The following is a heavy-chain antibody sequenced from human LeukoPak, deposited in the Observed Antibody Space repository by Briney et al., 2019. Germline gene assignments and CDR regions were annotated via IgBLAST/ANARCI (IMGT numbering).Heavy chain of an antibody. CDR3: ARLRFYGSWFDT. Sequence: PSETLSLTCTVSGGSISSYYWSWIRQPPGKGLEWIGYIYYSGSTNYNPSLKSRVTISVDTSKNQFSLKLSSVTAADTAVYYCARLRFYGSWFDTWGQGTLVTVSS. CDR1: GGSISSYY. J-gene: IGHJ5*02. D-gene: IGHD1-26*01. CDR2: IYYSGST. V-gene: IGHV4-59*08.